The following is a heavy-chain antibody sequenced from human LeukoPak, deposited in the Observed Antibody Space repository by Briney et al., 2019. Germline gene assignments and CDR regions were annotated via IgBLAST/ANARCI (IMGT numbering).Heavy chain of an antibody. J-gene: IGHJ6*02. Sequence: SETLSLTCAVYGGSFSGYYWSWIRQPPGKGLEWIGEINHSGSTNYNPSLKSRVTISVDTSKNQFSLKLSSVTAADTDVYYCARQIDGYSYGYYYYYGMDVWGQGTTVTDSS. CDR3: ARQIDGYSYGYYYYYGMDV. CDR1: GGSFSGYY. CDR2: INHSGST. D-gene: IGHD5-18*01. V-gene: IGHV4-34*01.